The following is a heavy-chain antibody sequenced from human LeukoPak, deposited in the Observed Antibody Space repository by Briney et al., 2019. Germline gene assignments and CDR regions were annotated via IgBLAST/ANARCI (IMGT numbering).Heavy chain of an antibody. CDR1: GFTFSSYS. CDR3: ARLNGYSSGWYEDY. V-gene: IGHV3-21*01. J-gene: IGHJ4*02. CDR2: ISSSSSYI. D-gene: IGHD6-19*01. Sequence: GGSLSLSCAASGFTFSSYSMNWVRQAPGKGLEWVSSISSSSSYIYYADSVRGRFTISRDNAKNSLYLQMNSLRAEDTAVYYCARLNGYSSGWYEDYWGQGTLVTVSS.